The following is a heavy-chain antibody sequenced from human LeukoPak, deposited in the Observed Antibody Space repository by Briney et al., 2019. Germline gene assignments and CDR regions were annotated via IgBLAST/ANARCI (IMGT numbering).Heavy chain of an antibody. D-gene: IGHD5-12*01. CDR1: GFTFGTYD. CDR3: AKDGLRGYDFDS. J-gene: IGHJ5*01. CDR2: ISNAAGTT. V-gene: IGHV3-23*01. Sequence: GGSLRLSCATSGFTFGTYDMSWVRQGPGKGLEWVARISNAAGTTNYADSVRGRFTISRDNSQNTLYLQMSSLRVEDTAEYYYAKDGLRGYDFDSWGQGTLVIVSS.